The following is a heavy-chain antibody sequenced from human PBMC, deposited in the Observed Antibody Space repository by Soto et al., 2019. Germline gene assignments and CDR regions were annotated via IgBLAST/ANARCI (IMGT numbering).Heavy chain of an antibody. J-gene: IGHJ4*02. Sequence: EVQLVESGGGLVQPGGSLRLSCATSGFIFSSYWMHWVRQAPGKGLVWVSRINSDGSTTSYADSVKGRFTISIDNAKNTLYLQMYSLRAEDTAVYYYARVDYGAYYFDYWGQGTLVSVSS. CDR1: GFIFSSYW. D-gene: IGHD3-10*01. V-gene: IGHV3-74*01. CDR2: INSDGSTT. CDR3: ARVDYGAYYFDY.